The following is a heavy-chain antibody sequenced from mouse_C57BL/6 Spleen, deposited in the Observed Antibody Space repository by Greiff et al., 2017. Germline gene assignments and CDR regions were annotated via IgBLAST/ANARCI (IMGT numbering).Heavy chain of an antibody. CDR1: GYTFTSYT. D-gene: IGHD1-1*01. V-gene: IGHV1-4*01. J-gene: IGHJ2*01. CDR3: AITVVAPYYFDY. CDR2: INPSSGYT. Sequence: VQLQQSGAELVRPGASVKMSCKASGYTFTSYTMHWVKQRPGQGLEWIGYINPSSGYTKYNQKFKDKATLTADQSSSTAYMQLSSLTSEDSAVYYCAITVVAPYYFDYWGQGTTLTVSS.